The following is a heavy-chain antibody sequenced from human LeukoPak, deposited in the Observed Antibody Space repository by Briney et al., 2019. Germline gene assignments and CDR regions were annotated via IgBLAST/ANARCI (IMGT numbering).Heavy chain of an antibody. J-gene: IGHJ5*02. CDR1: GGSISSGGYY. CDR3: AGLRNWFDP. D-gene: IGHD4-17*01. CDR2: IYHSGST. Sequence: SETLSLTCTVSGGSISSGGYYWSWIRQPPGKGLEWIGYIYHSGSTYYNPSLKSRVTISVDRSKNQFSLKLSSVTAADTAVYYCAGLRNWFDPWAREPWSPSPQ. V-gene: IGHV4-30-2*01.